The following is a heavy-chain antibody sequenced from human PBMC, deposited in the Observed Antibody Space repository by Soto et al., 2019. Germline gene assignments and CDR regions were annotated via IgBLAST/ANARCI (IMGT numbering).Heavy chain of an antibody. V-gene: IGHV3-23*01. D-gene: IGHD2-15*01. CDR1: GFTFSNYG. J-gene: IGHJ6*02. CDR2: ISGSDDST. Sequence: GGLPRLPCAASGFTFSNYGMSRVRQATGKGLEWGSTISGSDDSTYYADSVKGRFTISTDNSKNTLYLQMSSLRAEDSAVYYCAKDQGAAELVVAPAPRPYGMDVWGQGTTVTVSS. CDR3: AKDQGAAELVVAPAPRPYGMDV.